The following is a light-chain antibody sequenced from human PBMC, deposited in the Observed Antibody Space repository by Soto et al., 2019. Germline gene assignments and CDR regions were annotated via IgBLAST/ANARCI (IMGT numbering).Light chain of an antibody. Sequence: QSVLTQPASVSGSPGQSITISFTGTSSDVGAYIYVSWYQHHPGKAPKVMIYEVTNRHSGVSDRFSGSKSGNTAYLTISGLQAEDEDDYYCCSYTSSRTYVFGTGTKVAV. CDR2: EVT. V-gene: IGLV2-14*01. J-gene: IGLJ1*01. CDR3: CSYTSSRTYV. CDR1: SSDVGAYIY.